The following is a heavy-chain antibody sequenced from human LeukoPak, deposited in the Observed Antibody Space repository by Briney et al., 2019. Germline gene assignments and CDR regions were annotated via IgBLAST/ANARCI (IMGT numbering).Heavy chain of an antibody. J-gene: IGHJ4*02. CDR3: ARHGRRVVVPAVPNFDY. Sequence: SETLSLTCTASGGSISSSSYYWGWIRQPPGKGLEWIGSIYYSGSTYYNPSLKSRVTISVDTSKNQFSLKLSSVTAADTAVYYCARHGRRVVVPAVPNFDYWGQGTLVTVSS. V-gene: IGHV4-39*01. CDR1: GGSISSSSYY. D-gene: IGHD2-2*01. CDR2: IYYSGST.